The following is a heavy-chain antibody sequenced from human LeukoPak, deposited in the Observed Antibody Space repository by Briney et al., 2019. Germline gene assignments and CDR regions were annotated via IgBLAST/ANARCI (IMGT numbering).Heavy chain of an antibody. V-gene: IGHV3-23*01. D-gene: IGHD2-2*01. J-gene: IGHJ4*02. CDR3: SSPYGDIVIVPAARTFFY. CDR1: GFTFSSYA. CDR2: ISGSGGST. Sequence: GRSLRLSCAASGFTFSSYAMSWVRQAPGKGLEWVSAISGSGGSTYYADSVKGRFTISRDTSKNTLYLQMNSLRAEDTAVYYCSSPYGDIVIVPAARTFFYWGQGTLVTVSS.